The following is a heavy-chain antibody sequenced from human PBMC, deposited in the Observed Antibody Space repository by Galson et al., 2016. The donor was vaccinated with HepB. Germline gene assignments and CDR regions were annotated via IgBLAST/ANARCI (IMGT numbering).Heavy chain of an antibody. D-gene: IGHD2/OR15-2a*01. Sequence: SLRPSCAGSGFTFASYGMNWVRQAPGKGLEWVSYITSSGGAIYYTDSVKGRFTISRDNAKNSLYLQMNSLRAEDTAVYYCARDIYGPTYFYYYGLGVWGEGTTVTVSA. CDR3: ARDIYGPTYFYYYGLGV. CDR2: ITSSGGAI. J-gene: IGHJ6*04. CDR1: GFTFASYG. V-gene: IGHV3-48*01.